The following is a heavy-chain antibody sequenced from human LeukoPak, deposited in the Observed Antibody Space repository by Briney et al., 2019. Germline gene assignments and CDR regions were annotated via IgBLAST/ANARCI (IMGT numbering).Heavy chain of an antibody. J-gene: IGHJ4*02. CDR3: AKEGLPHGDFPFFDY. Sequence: GGSLRLSCAASGFTFSSYGIHWVRQAPGKGLEWVAFIRYDGSNKYYADSVKGRFTISRDNSKNTLYLQMNSLRAEDTAVYYCAKEGLPHGDFPFFDYWGQGTLVTVSS. V-gene: IGHV3-30*02. CDR1: GFTFSSYG. D-gene: IGHD4-17*01. CDR2: IRYDGSNK.